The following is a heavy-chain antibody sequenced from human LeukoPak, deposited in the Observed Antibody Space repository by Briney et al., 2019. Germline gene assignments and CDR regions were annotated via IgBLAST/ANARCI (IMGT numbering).Heavy chain of an antibody. CDR1: GFTFSSSA. CDR2: IIGSGGST. CDR3: AKGTTIFGVVTTLDY. J-gene: IGHJ4*02. D-gene: IGHD3-3*01. V-gene: IGHV3-23*01. Sequence: PGGSLRLSCAASGFTFSSSAMSWVRQAPGKGLEWVSAIIGSGGSTYYADSVKGRFTISRDNSKNTLYLQMNSLRAEDTAVYYCAKGTTIFGVVTTLDYWGQGTLVTVSS.